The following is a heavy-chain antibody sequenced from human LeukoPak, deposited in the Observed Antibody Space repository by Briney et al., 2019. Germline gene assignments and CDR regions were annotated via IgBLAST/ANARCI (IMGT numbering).Heavy chain of an antibody. CDR2: ISSDGSGT. D-gene: IGHD3-22*01. CDR1: GFTFSSYW. V-gene: IGHV3-74*01. J-gene: IGHJ4*02. Sequence: AGSLRLSCAASGFTFSSYWMHWVRQAPGKGLVWVSRISSDGSGTSYADSVKGRFTISRDNAKNTLYLQMNSLRAEDTGVYYCARANHPTYYDSSGYYQDYWGQGTLGTVSS. CDR3: ARANHPTYYDSSGYYQDY.